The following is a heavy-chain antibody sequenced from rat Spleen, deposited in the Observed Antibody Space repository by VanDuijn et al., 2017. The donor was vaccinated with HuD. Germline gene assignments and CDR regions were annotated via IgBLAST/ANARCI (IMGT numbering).Heavy chain of an antibody. J-gene: IGHJ2*01. CDR1: GFTFSDYN. CDR2: ISHDGSNT. V-gene: IGHV5-7*01. Sequence: EVQLVESGGALVQPGRSLKLSCAASGFTFSDYNMAWVRQAPTKGLEWVATISHDGSNTYYRDSVKGRFPISRDNAKSTLYLQMDSLRSEDTATYYCARHSNWGFDYWGQGVMVTVSS. CDR3: ARHSNWGFDY. D-gene: IGHD5-1*01.